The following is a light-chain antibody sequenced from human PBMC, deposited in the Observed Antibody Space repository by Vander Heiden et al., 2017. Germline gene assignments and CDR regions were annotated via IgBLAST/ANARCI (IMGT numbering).Light chain of an antibody. CDR3: QQDDSTSET. CDR1: QSVLYSSNNKNY. J-gene: IGKJ1*01. Sequence: DIVMTQSPHSLPVSLGERATINCRSSQSVLYSSNNKNYSARYKQKPGQPPKLLISWASTRESGVPDRFRGRGSGKDFTLTISSLQDEDVAVYYCQQDDSTSETFGQGTKVEIK. V-gene: IGKV4-1*01. CDR2: WAS.